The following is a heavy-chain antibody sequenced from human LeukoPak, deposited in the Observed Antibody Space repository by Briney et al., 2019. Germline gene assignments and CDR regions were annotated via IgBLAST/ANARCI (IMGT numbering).Heavy chain of an antibody. Sequence: ASVKVSCKASGYTFSSYGISWVRQAPGQGLEWMGWISGYNDNTKYYAQKLQGRVTMTTDTSTSTAYMELRSLRSDDTAVYYCARELRRRVTAIGYGPREYYYYMDVWGKGTTVTISS. V-gene: IGHV1-18*01. J-gene: IGHJ6*03. D-gene: IGHD2-21*02. CDR1: GYTFSSYG. CDR3: ARELRRRVTAIGYGPREYYYYMDV. CDR2: ISGYNDNT.